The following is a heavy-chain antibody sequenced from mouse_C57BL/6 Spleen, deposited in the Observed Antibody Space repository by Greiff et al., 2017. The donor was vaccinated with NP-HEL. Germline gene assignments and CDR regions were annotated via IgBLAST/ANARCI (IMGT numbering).Heavy chain of an antibody. V-gene: IGHV2-2*01. CDR2: IWSGGST. Sequence: QVQLQQSGPGLVQPSQSLSITCTVSGFSLTSYGVHWVRQSPGKGLEWLGVIWSGGSTAYYAAFISRLSISKDNSKSQVFFKMNSLQADDTAIYYCARNSGTTVVAPYYYAMDYWGQGTSVTVSS. D-gene: IGHD1-1*01. J-gene: IGHJ4*01. CDR1: GFSLTSYG. CDR3: ARNSGTTVVAPYYYAMDY.